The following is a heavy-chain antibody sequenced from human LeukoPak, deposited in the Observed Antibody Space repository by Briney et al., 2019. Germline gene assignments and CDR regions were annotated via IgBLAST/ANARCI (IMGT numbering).Heavy chain of an antibody. J-gene: IGHJ6*02. CDR3: ASLSNHYYYGMDV. CDR1: GYTFTGYY. Sequence: ASVKVSCKASGYTFTGYYMHWVRQAPGQGLEWMGWINPNSGGTNYAQKFQGRVTMTRDTSIGTAYMELSRLRSDDTAVYYCASLSNHYYYGMDVWGQGTTVTVSS. V-gene: IGHV1-2*02. CDR2: INPNSGGT.